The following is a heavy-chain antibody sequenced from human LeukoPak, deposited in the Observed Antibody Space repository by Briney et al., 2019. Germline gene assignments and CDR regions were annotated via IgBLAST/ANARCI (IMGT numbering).Heavy chain of an antibody. CDR3: ARDLGYSSSLSGDY. CDR2: ISAYNGNT. CDR1: GYTFTSYG. D-gene: IGHD6-6*01. J-gene: IGHJ4*02. Sequence: ASVKVSCKASGYTFTSYGISWVRQAPGQGLEWMGWISAYNGNTNYAQKLQGRVSMTTDTSTSTAYMELRSLRSDDTAVCYCARDLGYSSSLSGDYWGQGTLVTVSS. V-gene: IGHV1-18*01.